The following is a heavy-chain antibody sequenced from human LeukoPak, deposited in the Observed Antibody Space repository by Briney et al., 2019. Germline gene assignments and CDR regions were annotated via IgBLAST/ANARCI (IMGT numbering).Heavy chain of an antibody. CDR2: IYTSGST. Sequence: SETLSLTCTVSGGSISSGSYYWSWIRQPAGKGLEWIGRIYTSGSTNYNPSLKSRVTISVDTSKNQFSLKLSSVTAADTAVYYCASETYYYDSASSDAFDIWGQGTMVTVSS. D-gene: IGHD3-22*01. J-gene: IGHJ3*02. CDR1: GGSISSGSYY. V-gene: IGHV4-61*02. CDR3: ASETYYYDSASSDAFDI.